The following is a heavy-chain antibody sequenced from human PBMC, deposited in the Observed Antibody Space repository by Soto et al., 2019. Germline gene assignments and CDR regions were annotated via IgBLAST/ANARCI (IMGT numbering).Heavy chain of an antibody. J-gene: IGHJ3*02. CDR1: GFSFSSSE. V-gene: IGHV3-48*03. CDR3: APRKFGSFNIAAFEI. D-gene: IGHD6-25*01. Sequence: EVQLVESGGGLVQPGGSLRLSCAASGFSFSSSEMNWVRQAPGKGLEWISYISKNGINTHYADSVKGRFTISRDNAKNSLFLKMTSLRAEDWDLYYCAPRKFGSFNIAAFEIWGQGTMVTVSS. CDR2: ISKNGINT.